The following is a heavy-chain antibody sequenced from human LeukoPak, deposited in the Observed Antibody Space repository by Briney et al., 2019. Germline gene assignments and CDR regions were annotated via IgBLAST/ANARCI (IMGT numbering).Heavy chain of an antibody. V-gene: IGHV1-18*01. D-gene: IGHD5-12*01. J-gene: IGHJ4*02. CDR1: GYTFTSYG. CDR3: AGYIVATTSYFDY. CDR2: ISAYNGNT. Sequence: ASVKVSCKASGYTFTSYGISWVRQAPGQGLEWMGWISAYNGNTNYAQKLQGRVTMTTDTSTSTAYMELSSLRSEDTAVYYCAGYIVATTSYFDYWGQGTLVTVSS.